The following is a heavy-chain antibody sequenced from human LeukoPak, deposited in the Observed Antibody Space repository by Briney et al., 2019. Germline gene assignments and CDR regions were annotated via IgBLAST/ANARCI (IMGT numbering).Heavy chain of an antibody. CDR3: ARDPGYSSSWYHYDYYYGMDV. CDR2: INPNSGVT. Sequence: ASVKVSCKASGYTFTGYYMHWGRQAPGQGLEWMGWINPNSGVTNYAQKFQGRVPMTRDTSISTAYMELSRLRSDDTGVYYCARDPGYSSSWYHYDYYYGMDVWGQGTTVTVSS. D-gene: IGHD6-13*01. CDR1: GYTFTGYY. J-gene: IGHJ6*02. V-gene: IGHV1-2*02.